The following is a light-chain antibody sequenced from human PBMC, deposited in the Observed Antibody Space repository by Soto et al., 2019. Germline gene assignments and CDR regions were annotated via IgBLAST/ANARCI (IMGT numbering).Light chain of an antibody. J-gene: IGLJ1*01. CDR1: SRDDAAYNY. V-gene: IGLV2-8*01. CDR2: EVS. Sequence: QSVLTQHPSACGSPGQSVTISCSGTSRDDAAYNYVSWYQQHPGNAPRLLIYEVSQRPSGVPDRFSGSKSANTASLTVSGLQPEDEADYYCCSYAGTYKLLYVFGTGTKVTVL. CDR3: CSYAGTYKLLYV.